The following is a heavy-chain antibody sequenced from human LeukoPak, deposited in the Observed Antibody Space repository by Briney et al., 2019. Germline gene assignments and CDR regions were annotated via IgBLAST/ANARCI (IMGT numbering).Heavy chain of an antibody. CDR2: INQDESVK. V-gene: IGHV3-7*01. J-gene: IGHJ4*02. Sequence: GGSLRLSCAASGFTFTNYWMTWVRQAPGKGLEFVANINQDESVKNYVDSVKGRFTISRDNAENSLHLQMNSLRVEDTAVYYCARDPGSSAFDYWGQGTLVAVSS. CDR1: GFTFTNYW. D-gene: IGHD5/OR15-5a*01. CDR3: ARDPGSSAFDY.